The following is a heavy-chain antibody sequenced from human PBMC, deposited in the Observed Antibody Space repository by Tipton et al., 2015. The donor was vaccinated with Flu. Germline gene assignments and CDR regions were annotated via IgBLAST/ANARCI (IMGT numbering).Heavy chain of an antibody. J-gene: IGHJ4*02. CDR3: TRGGSGSIYGYDY. Sequence: GSLRLSCAGSGFTFSTYWMHWVRHAPGKGLLWVSRINSDGTTTNYADSMKGRFTISRDDAKNTVYLQMSSPRAEDTAVYYCTRGGSGSIYGYDYWGQGTLVTVSS. D-gene: IGHD5-18*01. CDR1: GFTFSTYW. V-gene: IGHV3-74*01. CDR2: INSDGTTT.